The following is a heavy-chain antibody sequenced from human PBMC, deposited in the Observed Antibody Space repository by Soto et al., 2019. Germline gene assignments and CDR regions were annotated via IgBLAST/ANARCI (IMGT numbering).Heavy chain of an antibody. CDR3: ARDEDYYDSSGNKLNN. CDR2: IYYSGST. J-gene: IGHJ4*02. V-gene: IGHV4-30-4*01. CDR1: GGSISSGDYY. D-gene: IGHD3-22*01. Sequence: SETLSLTCTVSGGSISSGDYYWSWIRQPPGKGLEWIGYIYYSGSTYYNPSLKSRVTISVDTSKNQFSLKLSSVTAADTAVYYCARDEDYYDSSGNKLNNWGQGTLVTVSS.